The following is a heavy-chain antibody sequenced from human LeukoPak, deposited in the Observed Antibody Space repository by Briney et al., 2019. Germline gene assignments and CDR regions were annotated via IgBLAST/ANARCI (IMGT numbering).Heavy chain of an antibody. CDR3: ASSYYGSGSSVYWYFDL. D-gene: IGHD3-10*01. J-gene: IGHJ2*01. CDR1: GFTFSSYS. CDR2: ISSSSSYI. V-gene: IGHV3-21*01. Sequence: GGSLRLSCAASGFTFSSYSMNWVRQAPGKGLEWVSSISSSSSYIYYADSVKGRFTISRDNAKNSLYLQMNSLRAEDTAVYYCASSYYGSGSSVYWYFDLWGRGTLVTVSS.